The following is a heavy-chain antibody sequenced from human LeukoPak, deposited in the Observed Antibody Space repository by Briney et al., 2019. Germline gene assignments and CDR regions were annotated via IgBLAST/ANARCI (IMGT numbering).Heavy chain of an antibody. CDR3: AKDILRGSSGGLGNY. Sequence: GGSLRLSCAASGFTFDDYAMHWVRQAPGKGLEWVSGISWNSDSIGYADSVKGRFTISRDNAKNSLYLQMNSLRAEDTALYYCAKDILRGSSGGLGNYWGQGTLVTVSS. V-gene: IGHV3-9*01. J-gene: IGHJ4*02. D-gene: IGHD6-19*01. CDR1: GFTFDDYA. CDR2: ISWNSDSI.